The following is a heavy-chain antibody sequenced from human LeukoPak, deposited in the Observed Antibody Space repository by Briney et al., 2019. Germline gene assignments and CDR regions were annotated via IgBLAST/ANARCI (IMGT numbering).Heavy chain of an antibody. V-gene: IGHV4-34*01. CDR1: GGSFSGYH. J-gene: IGHJ4*02. CDR2: INHSGST. D-gene: IGHD3-9*01. CDR3: ARAQGPAAYYDILTGSYYFDY. Sequence: PSETLSLTCAVYGGSFSGYHWSWIRQPPGKGLEWIGEINHSGSTNYNPSLKSRVTISVDTSKNQFSLKLSSVTAADTAVYYCARAQGPAAYYDILTGSYYFDYWGQGTLVTVSS.